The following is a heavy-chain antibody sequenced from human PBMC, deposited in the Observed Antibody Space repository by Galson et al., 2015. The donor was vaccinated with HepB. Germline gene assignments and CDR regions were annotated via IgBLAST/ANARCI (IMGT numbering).Heavy chain of an antibody. CDR2: ISSSGSTI. V-gene: IGHV3-11*01. D-gene: IGHD3-10*01. CDR1: GFTFSDYY. CDR3: ARDLWFGELIGSFDI. J-gene: IGHJ3*02. Sequence: SLRLSCAASGFTFSDYYMSWIRQAPGKGLEWVSYISSSGSTIYYADSVKGRFTISRDNAKNSLYLQMNSLRAEDTAVYYCARDLWFGELIGSFDIWGQGTMVTVSS.